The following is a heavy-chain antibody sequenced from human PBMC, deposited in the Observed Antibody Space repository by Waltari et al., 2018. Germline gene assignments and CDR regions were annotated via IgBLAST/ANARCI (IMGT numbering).Heavy chain of an antibody. D-gene: IGHD3-16*01. J-gene: IGHJ4*02. CDR2: IWSGERKK. CDR1: GFTFSSYG. V-gene: IGHV3-33*01. CDR3: GRGGGGGFDY. Sequence: QVQLVESGGGVVQPGRSLRLSCAASGFTFSSYGMHWVRQAPGKGLAWVAVIWSGERKKYYADPVKGRFTISKNNSKNPLYLKRNSRRAEDTAVYYGGRGGGGGFDYWGQGTLVTVSS.